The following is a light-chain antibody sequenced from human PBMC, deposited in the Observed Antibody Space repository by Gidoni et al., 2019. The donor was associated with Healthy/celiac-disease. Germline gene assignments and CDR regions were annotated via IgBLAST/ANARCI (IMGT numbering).Light chain of an antibody. Sequence: DIVMTQSPDSLAVSLGERATINCKSSQSVLYSSNNKTYLAWYQQKPGQPPKLLIYWASTRESGVPDRFSGSGSGTDFTRTISSLQAEDVAVYYCQQYYSTPPLTFGGGTKVEIK. J-gene: IGKJ4*01. CDR2: WAS. CDR3: QQYYSTPPLT. V-gene: IGKV4-1*01. CDR1: QSVLYSSNNKTY.